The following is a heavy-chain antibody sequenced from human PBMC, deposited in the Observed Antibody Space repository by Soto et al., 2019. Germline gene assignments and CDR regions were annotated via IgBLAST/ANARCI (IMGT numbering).Heavy chain of an antibody. V-gene: IGHV1-18*04. J-gene: IGHJ4*02. CDR2: VSGYNDKT. CDR1: GYTFTNHG. D-gene: IGHD2-21*01. CDR3: ARDFYPVAYFFDY. Sequence: QVQLVQSGAELKKPGASVKVSCKASGYTFTNHGISWVRQAPGQGLEWVGWVSGYNDKTKSAQKFQGRVTMTTDTSTNTDYMELRSLRSDDPAVYFCARDFYPVAYFFDYWGLGTLVTVSS.